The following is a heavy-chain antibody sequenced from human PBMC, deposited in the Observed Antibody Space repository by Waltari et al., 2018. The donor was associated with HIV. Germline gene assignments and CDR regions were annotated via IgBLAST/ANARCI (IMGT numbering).Heavy chain of an antibody. V-gene: IGHV3-7*01. CDR1: DFTFNTYW. J-gene: IGHJ4*02. CDR3: VGGSGWLMDN. Sequence: EVQLVESGGGLVQPGGSLRLSCAASDFTFNTYWMSWVRQAPGKGLEWVAFIKEDGSNERYVDSVKGRFTISTDNAKKSLYLQMNSLRVEDSAVYYCVGGSGWLMDNWGQGTLVTVSS. CDR2: IKEDGSNE. D-gene: IGHD6-19*01.